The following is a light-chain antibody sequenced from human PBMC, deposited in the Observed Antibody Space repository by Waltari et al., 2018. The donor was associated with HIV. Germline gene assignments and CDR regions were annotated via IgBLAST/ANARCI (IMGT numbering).Light chain of an antibody. V-gene: IGLV1-47*01. CDR3: AAWDDSLL. CDR2: RNN. Sequence: QSVLTQPPSASGTPGQRVTISCSGSSSNIGSNYVYWYQHLPGTAPKLLIYRNNQRPSGVPDQFSGSKSGTSASLAISGLRSEDEADYYCAAWDDSLLFGGGTKLTVL. CDR1: SSNIGSNY. J-gene: IGLJ2*01.